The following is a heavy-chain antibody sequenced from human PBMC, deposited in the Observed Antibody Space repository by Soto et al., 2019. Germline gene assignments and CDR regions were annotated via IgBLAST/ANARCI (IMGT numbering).Heavy chain of an antibody. V-gene: IGHV1-69*13. CDR3: ARGHRPSGSPGLDYYFYGMDV. D-gene: IGHD3-10*01. J-gene: IGHJ6*02. CDR1: GGTFSSYA. Sequence: SVKVSCKASGGTFSSYAISWVRQAPGQGLEWMGGIIPIFGTANYAQRFQGRVTITADESTNTAYMELSSLRSEDTAVYYCARGHRPSGSPGLDYYFYGMDVWGQGTTVTVSS. CDR2: IIPIFGTA.